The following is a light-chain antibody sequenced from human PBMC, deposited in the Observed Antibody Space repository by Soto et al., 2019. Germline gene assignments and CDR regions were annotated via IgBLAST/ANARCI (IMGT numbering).Light chain of an antibody. Sequence: QSVLTQPPSASGTPGQRVAISCSGSSSNIGSKYVYWYQQLPGTAPKLLIYNNNQRPSGVPDRFSGSKSGTSASLAISGLRSEDEGDYSCAAWDDSPNGLVFGGGTKLTVL. V-gene: IGLV1-47*02. CDR1: SSNIGSKY. J-gene: IGLJ2*01. CDR3: AAWDDSPNGLV. CDR2: NNN.